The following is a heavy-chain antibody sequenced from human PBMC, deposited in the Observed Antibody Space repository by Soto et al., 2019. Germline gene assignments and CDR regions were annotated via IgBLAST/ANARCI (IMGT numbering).Heavy chain of an antibody. V-gene: IGHV3-23*01. J-gene: IGHJ4*02. CDR1: GFTFSSYA. Sequence: EVQLLESGGGLVQPGESLRLSCAASGFTFSSYAMSWVRQAPGKGLEWVSVISGSDDSTYYADSVKGRFTISRDNYKNTLYLQMNSRRAEDTAVYYCAKRSSSSTFDYWGQGTLVTVSS. CDR2: ISGSDDST. D-gene: IGHD6-6*01. CDR3: AKRSSSSTFDY.